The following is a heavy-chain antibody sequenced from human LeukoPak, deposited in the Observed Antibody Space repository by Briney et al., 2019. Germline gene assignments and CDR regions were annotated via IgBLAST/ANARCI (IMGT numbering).Heavy chain of an antibody. CDR3: AVSYYYDSSAYYY. D-gene: IGHD3-22*01. CDR1: GYTFTSYG. Sequence: ASVKVSCTASGYTFTSYGISWVRQAPGQGLEWMGWISAYNGNTNYAQKLQGRVTMTTDTSTSTAYMELTSLRSDDTAVYYCAVSYYYDSSAYYYWGQGTLVTVSS. V-gene: IGHV1-18*01. CDR2: ISAYNGNT. J-gene: IGHJ4*02.